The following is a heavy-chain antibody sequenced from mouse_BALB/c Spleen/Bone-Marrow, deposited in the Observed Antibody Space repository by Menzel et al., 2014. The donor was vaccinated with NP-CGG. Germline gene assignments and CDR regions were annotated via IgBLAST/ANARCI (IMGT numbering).Heavy chain of an antibody. Sequence: EVKLMESGGGLVQPGGSRKLSYAASGFTFSNFGMHWVRQAPEKGLEWVAYISSDSTIYYADTVKGRFTISRDNPTNTLFLQKASLRSEDTAMYYCARDYGYGAMDYWGQGTSVTVSS. CDR3: ARDYGYGAMDY. D-gene: IGHD1-2*01. V-gene: IGHV5-17*02. J-gene: IGHJ4*01. CDR1: GFTFSNFG. CDR2: ISSDSTI.